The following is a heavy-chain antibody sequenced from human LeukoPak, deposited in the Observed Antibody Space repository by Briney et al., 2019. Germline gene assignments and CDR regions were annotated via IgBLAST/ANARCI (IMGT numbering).Heavy chain of an antibody. CDR3: AKYRGLGDSYDS. J-gene: IGHJ4*02. Sequence: GGSLRLSCAASGFAFSRNDMSWVRQAPGKGLEWVSSIGGSGTRTYYADSVKGRFTISRDTSKNTLYLQMNSLRAEDAAVYYCAKYRGLGDSYDSWGQGTLVTVSS. V-gene: IGHV3-23*01. CDR1: GFAFSRND. D-gene: IGHD3-10*01. CDR2: IGGSGTRT.